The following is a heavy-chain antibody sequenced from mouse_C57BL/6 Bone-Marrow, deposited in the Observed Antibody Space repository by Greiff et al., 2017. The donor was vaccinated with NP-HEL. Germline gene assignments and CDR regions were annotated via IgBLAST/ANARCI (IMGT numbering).Heavy chain of an antibody. CDR2: IWSGGST. J-gene: IGHJ4*01. CDR1: GFSLTSYG. Sequence: VQLQQSGPGLVQPSQSLSITCTVSGFSLTSYGVHWVRQSPGKGLEWLGVIWSGGSTDYNAAFISRLSISKGNSKSQVFCKMNSLRAEDTAIYYCARNKFPMTTVVAHYAMDYWGQGTSVTVSS. CDR3: ARNKFPMTTVVAHYAMDY. D-gene: IGHD1-1*01. V-gene: IGHV2-2*01.